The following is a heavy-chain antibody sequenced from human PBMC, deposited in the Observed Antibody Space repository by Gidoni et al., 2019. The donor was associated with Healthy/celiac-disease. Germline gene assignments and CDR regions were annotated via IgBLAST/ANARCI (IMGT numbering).Heavy chain of an antibody. V-gene: IGHV4-30-2*01. CDR2: IYHSGST. CDR3: ARVGTTGVGFDY. D-gene: IGHD1-1*01. Sequence: QLQLQESGSGLVKPSQTLSLTCAVSGVSISSGGYSWSWIRQPPGKGLEWIGYIYHSGSTYYNPSLKSRVTISVDRSKNQFSLKLSSVTAADTAVYYCARVGTTGVGFDYWGQGTLVTVSS. J-gene: IGHJ4*02. CDR1: GVSISSGGYS.